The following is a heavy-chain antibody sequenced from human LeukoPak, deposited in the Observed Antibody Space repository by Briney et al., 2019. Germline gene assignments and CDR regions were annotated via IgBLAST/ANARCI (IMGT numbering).Heavy chain of an antibody. V-gene: IGHV3-30*02. D-gene: IGHD3-16*02. Sequence: GGSLRLSCAASGFTFSYFGMHWVRQAPGKGLEWVAFIRYDGSTRSYADSVKGWFTISRDNSKNTLYLQMSGLRVDDTALYFYAGVEDRIRFDFCGRGNLVTVSS. J-gene: IGHJ4*02. CDR3: AGVEDRIRFDF. CDR1: GFTFSYFG. CDR2: IRYDGSTR.